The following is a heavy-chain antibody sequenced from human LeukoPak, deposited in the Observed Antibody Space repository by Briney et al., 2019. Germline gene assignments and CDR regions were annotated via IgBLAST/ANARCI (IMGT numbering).Heavy chain of an antibody. CDR3: VPQKGYGGNPLDY. V-gene: IGHV3-48*01. CDR1: GFTFSSYG. D-gene: IGHD4-23*01. J-gene: IGHJ4*02. CDR2: ISSDGTNI. Sequence: GGSLRLFCAASGFTFSSYGMNWVRQAPGKGLEWVAYISSDGTNIYYADSVKGRITISRDYARNSLYLQMNSLRSEDTAVYYCVPQKGYGGNPLDYWGQGTLVTVSS.